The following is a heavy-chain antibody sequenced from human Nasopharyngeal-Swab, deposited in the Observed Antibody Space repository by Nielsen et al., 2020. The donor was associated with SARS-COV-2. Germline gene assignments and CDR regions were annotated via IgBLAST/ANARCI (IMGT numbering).Heavy chain of an antibody. V-gene: IGHV3-73*01. CDR1: GFIFSDSA. CDR3: TRCGGSCYTGKDY. CDR2: IRSKGNSYAT. J-gene: IGHJ4*02. D-gene: IGHD2-15*01. Sequence: GESLKISCAASGFIFSDSAIHWVRQASGNGLEWVGRIRSKGNSYATEYAASVEGRFTISRDDSKNTAYLQMNSLITEDTAVYYCTRCGGSCYTGKDYWGQGTLVTVSS.